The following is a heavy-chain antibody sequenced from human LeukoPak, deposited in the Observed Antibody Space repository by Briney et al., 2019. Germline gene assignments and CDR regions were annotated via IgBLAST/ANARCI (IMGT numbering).Heavy chain of an antibody. Sequence: PSETLSLTCTVSGGSMNSRSYYWVWIRQPPGQGLEFIVSIFYTGSAYYNPSLKSRVSISVDTSKSHFSLNLVSVTAADTALYYCASLFYFGSGSFPTYWGLGTLVTVSS. J-gene: IGHJ4*02. CDR2: IFYTGSA. CDR1: GGSMNSRSYY. V-gene: IGHV4-39*01. CDR3: ASLFYFGSGSFPTY. D-gene: IGHD3-10*01.